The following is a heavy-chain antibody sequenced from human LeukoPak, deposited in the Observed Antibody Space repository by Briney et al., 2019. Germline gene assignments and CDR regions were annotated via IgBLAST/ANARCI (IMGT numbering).Heavy chain of an antibody. D-gene: IGHD3-16*02. CDR2: LDREDGEA. Sequence: GVSVKVSCKVSGYTLTELAMHWVRQAPGKGLEWMGGLDREDGEAIYAQKFQGRVTLTEDTSTDTAYMELSSLRAEDTALYHCARVYDYVWGSYRYTGAFDIWGQGTMVTVSS. CDR1: GYTLTELA. V-gene: IGHV1-24*01. CDR3: ARVYDYVWGSYRYTGAFDI. J-gene: IGHJ3*02.